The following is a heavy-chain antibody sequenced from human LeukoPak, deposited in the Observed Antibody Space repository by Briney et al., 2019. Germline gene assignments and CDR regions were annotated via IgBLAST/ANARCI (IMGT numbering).Heavy chain of an antibody. D-gene: IGHD5-18*01. CDR1: GGSISSYY. CDR3: ARAGTAMPWGYYYYYMDV. J-gene: IGHJ6*03. CDR2: IYYSGST. V-gene: IGHV4-59*01. Sequence: SETLSLTCTVSGGSISSYYWSWIRQPPGKGLEWIGYIYYSGSTNYNPSLKSRVTISVDTSKNQFSLKLSSVTAADPAVYYCARAGTAMPWGYYYYYMDVWGKGTTVTVSS.